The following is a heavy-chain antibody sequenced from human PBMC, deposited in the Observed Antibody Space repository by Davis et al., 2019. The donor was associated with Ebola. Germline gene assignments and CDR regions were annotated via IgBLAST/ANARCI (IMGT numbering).Heavy chain of an antibody. V-gene: IGHV3-66*01. CDR3: ARGRYSSSSVYFDY. CDR2: IYSGGST. D-gene: IGHD6-6*01. CDR1: GFTVSSNY. Sequence: PGGSLRLSCAASGFTVSSNYMSWVRQAPGKGLEWVSVIYSGGSTYYADSVKGRFTISRDNAKNSLYLQMNSLRDEDTAVYYCARGRYSSSSVYFDYWGQGTLVTVSS. J-gene: IGHJ4*02.